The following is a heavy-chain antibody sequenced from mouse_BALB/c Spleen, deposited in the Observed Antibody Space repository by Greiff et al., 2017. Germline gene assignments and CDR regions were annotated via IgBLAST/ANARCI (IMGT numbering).Heavy chain of an antibody. J-gene: IGHJ3*01. D-gene: IGHD3-3*01. Sequence: DVMLVESGGGLVKPGGSLKLSCAASGFTFSSYAMSWVRQSPEKRLEWVAEISSGGSYTYYPDTVTGRFTISRDNAKNTLYLEMSSLRSEDTAMYYCASRGAEGFAYWGQGTLVTVSA. CDR2: ISSGGSYT. CDR3: ASRGAEGFAY. V-gene: IGHV5-9-4*01. CDR1: GFTFSSYA.